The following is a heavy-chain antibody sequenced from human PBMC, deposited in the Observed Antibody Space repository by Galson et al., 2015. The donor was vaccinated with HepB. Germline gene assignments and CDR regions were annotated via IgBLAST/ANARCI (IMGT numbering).Heavy chain of an antibody. CDR2: IRGSATST. D-gene: IGHD3-22*01. J-gene: IGHJ6*02. CDR3: AKPSPYYYDSSGYHYYYGVDV. V-gene: IGHV3-23*01. Sequence: SLRLSCAASGFTFTTYAMSWVRQAPGTGLEWVSGIRGSATSTYYADSGKGRFIISRDNSKNTLYLHMNSLRAEDTAVYYCAKPSPYYYDSSGYHYYYGVDVWGQGTTVTVSS. CDR1: GFTFTTYA.